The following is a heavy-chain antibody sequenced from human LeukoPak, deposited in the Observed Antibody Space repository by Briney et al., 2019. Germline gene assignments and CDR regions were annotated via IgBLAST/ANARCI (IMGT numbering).Heavy chain of an antibody. CDR1: GYTFTGYY. Sequence: ASVKVSCKASGYTFTGYYMHWVRQAPGQGLEWMGWINPNSGGTNYAQKFQGRVTMTRDTSISTAYMELSRLGSDDTAVYYCARVDLQDIIIDYWGQGTLVTVSS. J-gene: IGHJ4*02. CDR3: ARVDLQDIIIDY. D-gene: IGHD4-4*01. CDR2: INPNSGGT. V-gene: IGHV1-2*02.